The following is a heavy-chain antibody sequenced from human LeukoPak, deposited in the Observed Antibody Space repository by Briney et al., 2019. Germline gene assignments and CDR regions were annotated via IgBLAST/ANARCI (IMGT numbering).Heavy chain of an antibody. D-gene: IGHD6-13*01. CDR2: ISGSGGST. CDR3: PNDRRACWYCDDRD. V-gene: IGHV3-23*01. CDR1: GFTFSSYA. J-gene: IGHJ4*02. Sequence: GGSLRLSCAASGFTFSSYAMSWVRQAPGKGLEWVSAISGSGGSTYYADSVKGRFTISRDNSKNTLYLQMNSLRAEDTAVYYCPNDRRACWYCDDRDWGQGTLVTFSS.